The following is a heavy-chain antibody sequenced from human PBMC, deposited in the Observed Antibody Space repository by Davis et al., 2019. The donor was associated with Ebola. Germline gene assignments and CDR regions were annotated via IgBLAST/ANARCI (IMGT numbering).Heavy chain of an antibody. CDR3: AKDINWNYGLVDY. V-gene: IGHV3-9*01. CDR2: ISWNSGSI. J-gene: IGHJ4*02. Sequence: SLKISCAASGFTFSSYGMHWVRQAPGKGLEWVSGISWNSGSIGYADSVKGRFTISRDNAKNSLYLQMNSLRAEDTALYYCAKDINWNYGLVDYWGQGTLVTVSS. D-gene: IGHD1-7*01. CDR1: GFTFSSYG.